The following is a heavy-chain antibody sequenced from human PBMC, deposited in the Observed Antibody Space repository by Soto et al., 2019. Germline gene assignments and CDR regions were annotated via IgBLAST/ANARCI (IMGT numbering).Heavy chain of an antibody. Sequence: EVQLVESGGGLVKSGGSLRLSCAASGFTFSSYSMNWARQTPGKGLEWVSSISSSSTYMYYADSVKGRFTMSRDNAENSLYLQMNSLRAEDTAIYYCARSLGGAFNRWGQGTMVTVSS. V-gene: IGHV3-21*01. CDR3: ARSLGGAFNR. J-gene: IGHJ3*01. CDR2: ISSSSTYM. CDR1: GFTFSSYS.